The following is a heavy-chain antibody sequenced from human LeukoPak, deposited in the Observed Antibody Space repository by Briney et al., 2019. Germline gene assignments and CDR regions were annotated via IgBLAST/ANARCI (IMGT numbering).Heavy chain of an antibody. J-gene: IGHJ6*03. D-gene: IGHD5-12*01. CDR2: ISSGSSYI. Sequence: GGSLRLSCAASGFIFSSNSMNWVRQAPGKGLEWVSSISSGSSYIYYADSVKGRFTISRDNAKNSLYLQMNSLSAEDTAVYYCAYTSGYDFSSYYYYYMDVWGKGTTVTVSS. CDR1: GFIFSSNS. CDR3: AYTSGYDFSSYYYYYMDV. V-gene: IGHV3-21*01.